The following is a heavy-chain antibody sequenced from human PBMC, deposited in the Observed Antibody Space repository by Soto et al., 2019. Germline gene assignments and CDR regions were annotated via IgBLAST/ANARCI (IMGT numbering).Heavy chain of an antibody. Sequence: PGGSLRLSCTASGLNFSSYDMHWVRQAPGKGLDWVVVIWRDGSQKLYGDSVRGRFDISRDNSKNTVFLHLADLRAEDTALYSCATGWTPLTTRYYGLDVWGQGTTVTVSS. CDR1: GLNFSSYD. CDR3: ATGWTPLTTRYYGLDV. CDR2: IWRDGSQK. J-gene: IGHJ6*02. D-gene: IGHD1-1*01. V-gene: IGHV3-33*03.